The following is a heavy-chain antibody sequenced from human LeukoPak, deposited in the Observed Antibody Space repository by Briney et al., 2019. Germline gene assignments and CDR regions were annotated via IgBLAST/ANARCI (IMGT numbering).Heavy chain of an antibody. CDR1: GFTFSSYA. CDR3: ARAGVDYEILTGPRPPYYYYGMDV. D-gene: IGHD3-9*01. CDR2: ISGSGGTT. V-gene: IGHV3-23*01. Sequence: GGSLRLSCAASGFTFSSYAMNWVRQAPGKGLEWVSSISGSGGTTYYADSVKGRFTISRDNSKNTLYLQMNSLRAEDTAVYYCARAGVDYEILTGPRPPYYYYGMDVWGQGTTVTVSS. J-gene: IGHJ6*02.